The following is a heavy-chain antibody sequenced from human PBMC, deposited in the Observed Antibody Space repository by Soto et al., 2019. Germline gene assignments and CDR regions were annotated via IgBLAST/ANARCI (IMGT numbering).Heavy chain of an antibody. CDR3: ARVGGFTGYYGMDV. CDR2: IYYSGST. CDR1: GGSISSDY. V-gene: IGHV4-59*01. D-gene: IGHD3-10*01. J-gene: IGHJ6*02. Sequence: PSETLSLTCTVSGGSISSDYWSWIRQPPGKGLEWIGYIYYSGSTNYNPSLKSRVTISVDTSKNQFSLKLSSVTAADTAVYYCARVGGFTGYYGMDVWGQGTTVTVSS.